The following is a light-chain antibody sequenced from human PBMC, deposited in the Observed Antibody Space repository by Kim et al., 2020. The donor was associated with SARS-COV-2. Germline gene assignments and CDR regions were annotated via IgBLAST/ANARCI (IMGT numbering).Light chain of an antibody. Sequence: DIQMTQSPSSLSAAVGDRVTITCQASQDISNYLNWYQQKPGKAPKLLIYDASYLERGVPLRFSAGGSGTDFTFTISSLQPDDSATYYCQQYDNLRWTFGQGTKLEI. CDR2: DAS. CDR1: QDISNY. J-gene: IGKJ1*01. V-gene: IGKV1-33*01. CDR3: QQYDNLRWT.